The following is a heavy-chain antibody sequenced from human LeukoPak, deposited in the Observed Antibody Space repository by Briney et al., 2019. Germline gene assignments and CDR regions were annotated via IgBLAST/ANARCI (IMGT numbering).Heavy chain of an antibody. CDR2: IYYSGST. J-gene: IGHJ4*02. CDR1: GGSISSYY. V-gene: IGHV4-59*01. CDR3: ARHPEDYDILTGYYFFDY. D-gene: IGHD3-9*01. Sequence: SETLSLTCTVSGGSISSYYWSWIRQPPGKGLEWIGYIYYSGSTNYNPSLKSRVTISVDTSKNQFSLKLSSVTAADTAEYYCARHPEDYDILTGYYFFDYWGQGTLVTVSS.